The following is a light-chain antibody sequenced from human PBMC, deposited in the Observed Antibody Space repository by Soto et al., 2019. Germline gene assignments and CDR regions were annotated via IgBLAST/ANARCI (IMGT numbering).Light chain of an antibody. CDR2: SNN. CDR1: SSNIGSNT. CDR3: AAWDDSLNGYV. Sequence: QSVLTQPASATGTPGQRVTISCYGSSSNIGSNTVNWYQQLPGTAPKLLIYSNNQRPSGVPDRFSGSKSGTSASLAISGLQSEDEADYYCAAWDDSLNGYVFGTGTKVTVL. V-gene: IGLV1-44*01. J-gene: IGLJ1*01.